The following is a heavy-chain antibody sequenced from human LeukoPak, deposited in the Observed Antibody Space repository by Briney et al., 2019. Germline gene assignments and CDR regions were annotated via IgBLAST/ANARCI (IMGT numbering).Heavy chain of an antibody. V-gene: IGHV4-34*01. Sequence: SETLSLTCAVYGGSFSGYYWSWIRQPPGKGLEWVGEINHSGSTNYNPSLKSRVTISVDTSKNKFSLKLSSVTAADTTVYYCARHNATYYYDSSGYEVSPIDAFDIWGQGTMVTVSS. D-gene: IGHD3-22*01. CDR1: GGSFSGYY. J-gene: IGHJ3*02. CDR2: INHSGST. CDR3: ARHNATYYYDSSGYEVSPIDAFDI.